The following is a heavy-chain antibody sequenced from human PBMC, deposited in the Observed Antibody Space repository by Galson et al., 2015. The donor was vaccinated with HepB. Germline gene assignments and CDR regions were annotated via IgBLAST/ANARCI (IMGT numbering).Heavy chain of an antibody. V-gene: IGHV1-18*01. D-gene: IGHD7-27*01. J-gene: IGHJ4*02. CDR1: SYAFTSHG. CDR2: INTHNGNT. Sequence: SVKVSCKASSYAFTSHGLSWVRQAPGQVLEWMGWINTHNGNTDYGQKFEGRVTLTADTSTTTAYMELRSLKSGDTALYFCARDGIRGDFFDYWGQGTLVTVSS. CDR3: ARDGIRGDFFDY.